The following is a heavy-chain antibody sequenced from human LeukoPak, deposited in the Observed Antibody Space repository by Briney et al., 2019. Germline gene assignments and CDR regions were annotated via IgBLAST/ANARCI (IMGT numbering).Heavy chain of an antibody. Sequence: GGSLRLSCAASGFTFDDYAMHWVRQAPGKGLEWVSGISWNSGSIGYADSVKGRFTISRDNAKNSLYLQMNSLRAEDTAVYYCARVEMATITGFDYWGQGTLVTVSS. CDR1: GFTFDDYA. J-gene: IGHJ4*02. CDR2: ISWNSGSI. V-gene: IGHV3-9*01. CDR3: ARVEMATITGFDY. D-gene: IGHD5-24*01.